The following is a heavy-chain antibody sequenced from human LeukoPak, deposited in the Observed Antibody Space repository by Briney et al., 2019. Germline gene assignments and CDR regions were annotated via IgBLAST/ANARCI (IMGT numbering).Heavy chain of an antibody. D-gene: IGHD6-13*01. CDR3: AKGEIYLIIAAAGDPPVD. Sequence: ASVKVSCKVSGYTLTELSMHWVRQAPGKGLEWMGGFDPEDGETIYAQKFQGRVTMTEDTSTDTAYMELSSLRSEDTAVYYCAKGEIYLIIAAAGDPPVDWGQGTLVTVSS. CDR1: GYTLTELS. V-gene: IGHV1-24*01. CDR2: FDPEDGET. J-gene: IGHJ4*02.